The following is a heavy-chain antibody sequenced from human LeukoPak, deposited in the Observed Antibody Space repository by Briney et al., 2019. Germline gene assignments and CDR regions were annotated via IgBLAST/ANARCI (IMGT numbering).Heavy chain of an antibody. Sequence: SVKVSCKASGGTFSSYAISWVRQAPGQGLEWMGGIIPIFGTANYAQKFQGRVTITADESTSTAYMELSSLRSEDTAVYYCARPIAPLYYYYGMDVWGQGTTVTVSS. CDR2: IIPIFGTA. J-gene: IGHJ6*02. CDR1: GGTFSSYA. D-gene: IGHD6-13*01. CDR3: ARPIAPLYYYYGMDV. V-gene: IGHV1-69*13.